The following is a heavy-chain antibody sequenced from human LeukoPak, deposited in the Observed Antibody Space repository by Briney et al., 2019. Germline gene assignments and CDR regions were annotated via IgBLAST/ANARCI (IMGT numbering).Heavy chain of an antibody. CDR3: ARDFPFGYCSSTSCSPFDY. J-gene: IGHJ4*02. V-gene: IGHV3-21*01. CDR2: ISSSSSYI. Sequence: PGGSLRLSCAASGFTFSSYSMNWVRQAPGKGLEWVSSISSSSSYIYYADSVKGRFTISRDNAKNSLYLQMNSLRAEDTAVYYCARDFPFGYCSSTSCSPFDYWGQGTLVTVSS. CDR1: GFTFSSYS. D-gene: IGHD2-2*01.